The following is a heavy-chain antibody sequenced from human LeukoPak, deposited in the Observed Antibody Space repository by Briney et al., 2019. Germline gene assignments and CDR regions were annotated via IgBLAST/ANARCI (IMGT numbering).Heavy chain of an antibody. V-gene: IGHV3-9*01. CDR3: AKDFTTAQVGAEFDY. J-gene: IGHJ4*02. D-gene: IGHD1-26*01. CDR1: GFTFDDYA. CDR2: ISWNSGSI. Sequence: GGSLRLSCAASGFTFDDYAMHWARQAPGKGLEWVSGISWNSGSIGYADSVKGRFTISRDNAKNSLYLQMNSLRAEDTALYYCAKDFTTAQVGAEFDYWGQGTLVTVSS.